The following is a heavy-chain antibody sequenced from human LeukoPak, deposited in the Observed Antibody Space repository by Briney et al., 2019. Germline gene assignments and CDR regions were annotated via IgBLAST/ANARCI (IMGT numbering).Heavy chain of an antibody. J-gene: IGHJ1*01. CDR1: GLTFSSYA. CDR3: AKDTSAGGEGYFQH. CDR2: ISGSGGST. Sequence: QSGGSLRLSGAASGLTFSSYAMSWVRKAPGKGLKWVSAISGSGGSTYYADSVKGRFTISRDNSKNTLDLQMNSLRAEDTAVYYCAKDTSAGGEGYFQHWGQGTLVTVSS. D-gene: IGHD3-16*01. V-gene: IGHV3-23*01.